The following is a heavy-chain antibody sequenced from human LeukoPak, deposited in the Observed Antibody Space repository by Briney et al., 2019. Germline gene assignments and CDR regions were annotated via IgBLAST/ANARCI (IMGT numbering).Heavy chain of an antibody. CDR1: GGSISSGYY. Sequence: MTSETLSLTCAASGGSISSGYYWGWIRQSPGKGLEWIGSIYHSGSTYYNPSLKSRVTISVDTSKNQFSLKLSSVTAADTAVYYCAKSRSGAGLFDSWGQGTLVTVSS. J-gene: IGHJ4*02. D-gene: IGHD6-13*01. CDR3: AKSRSGAGLFDS. CDR2: IYHSGST. V-gene: IGHV4-38-2*01.